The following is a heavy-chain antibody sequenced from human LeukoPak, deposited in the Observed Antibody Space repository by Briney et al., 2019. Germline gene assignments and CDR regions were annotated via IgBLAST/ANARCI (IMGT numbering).Heavy chain of an antibody. V-gene: IGHV3-21*01. CDR1: GFTFSSYS. CDR3: ARSRTGRKYQLLGGYYYYYGMDV. D-gene: IGHD2-2*01. J-gene: IGHJ6*02. Sequence: MAGGSLRLSCAASGFTFSSYSMNWVRQAPGKGLEWVSSISSSSSYIYYADSVKGRFTISGDNAKNSMYLQMNSLRAEDTAVYYCARSRTGRKYQLLGGYYYYYGMDVWGQGTTVTVSS. CDR2: ISSSSSYI.